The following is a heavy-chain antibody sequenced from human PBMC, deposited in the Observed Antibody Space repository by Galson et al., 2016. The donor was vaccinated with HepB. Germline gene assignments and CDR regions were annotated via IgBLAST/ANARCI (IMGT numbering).Heavy chain of an antibody. CDR2: FCFGDRT. CDR3: VRQGRPLAGSQIDS. J-gene: IGHJ4*02. CDR1: GSSLTLTSFY. D-gene: IGHD6-19*01. Sequence: SETLSLTCAVSGSSLTLTSFYWGWVRQSPGKGLEWIGNFCFGDRTSYSPSLKSRVAISVDTFKNHFSLNLSSVTAADTAVYYRVRQGRPLAGSQIDSWGPGALVTVSS. V-gene: IGHV4-39*01.